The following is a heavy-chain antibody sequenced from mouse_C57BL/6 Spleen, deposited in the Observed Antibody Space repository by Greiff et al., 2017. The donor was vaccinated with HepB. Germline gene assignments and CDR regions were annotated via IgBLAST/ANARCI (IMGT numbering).Heavy chain of an antibody. CDR1: GYTFTSYW. V-gene: IGHV1-53*01. Sequence: QVQLQQPGTELVKPGASVKLSCKASGYTFTSYWMHWVKQRPGQGLEWIGNINPSNGGTNYNEKFKSKSTLTVDKSSSTAYMQLRSLTSEDSAVYYCARDFYYGSLYYWGHGTTLTVSS. CDR2: INPSNGGT. D-gene: IGHD1-1*01. J-gene: IGHJ2*01. CDR3: ARDFYYGSLYY.